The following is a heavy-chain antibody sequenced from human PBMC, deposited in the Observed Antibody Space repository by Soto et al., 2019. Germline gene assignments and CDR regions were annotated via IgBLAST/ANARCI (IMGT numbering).Heavy chain of an antibody. J-gene: IGHJ6*02. CDR3: ARSSPLKKSRYYYYGMDV. CDR1: GFTFSSYW. Sequence: PGGSLRLSCAASGFTFSSYWMSWVRQAPGKGLEWVSYISSSGSTIYYADSVKGRFTISRDNAKNSLYLQMNSLRAEDTAVYYCARSSPLKKSRYYYYGMDVWGQGTTVTVSS. CDR2: ISSSGSTI. V-gene: IGHV3-48*04.